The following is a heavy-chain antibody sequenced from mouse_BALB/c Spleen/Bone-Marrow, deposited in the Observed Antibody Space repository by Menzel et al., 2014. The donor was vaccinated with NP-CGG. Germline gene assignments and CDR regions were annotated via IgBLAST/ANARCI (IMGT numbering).Heavy chain of an antibody. CDR3: TRPRYPFYAMDS. V-gene: IGHV5-12-2*01. CDR1: GFTFNSNT. Sequence: EVKLQESGGGLVQPGGSLKLSCAASGFTFNSNTMSWVRQTPEKRLEWVANITDGGGATYYLDTVKGRFTISRDSAKNTLYLQMSSLKSEDTAMYYCTRPRYPFYAMDSWGQGTSVTVSS. J-gene: IGHJ4*01. D-gene: IGHD2-14*01. CDR2: ITDGGGAT.